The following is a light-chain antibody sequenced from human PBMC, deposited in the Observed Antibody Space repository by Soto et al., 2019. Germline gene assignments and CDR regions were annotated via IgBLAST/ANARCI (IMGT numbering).Light chain of an antibody. Sequence: EIVLTPSPGTLSVSPGDRVTLSCRASQSISINLAWYQHKPGQAPRLLIHGASTRATGIPARISRSGSGTEFTLPIRSLQSEEFAVDYCQQYNNWITVGQGTRREIK. J-gene: IGKJ5*01. V-gene: IGKV3D-15*01. CDR3: QQYNNWIT. CDR1: QSISIN. CDR2: GAS.